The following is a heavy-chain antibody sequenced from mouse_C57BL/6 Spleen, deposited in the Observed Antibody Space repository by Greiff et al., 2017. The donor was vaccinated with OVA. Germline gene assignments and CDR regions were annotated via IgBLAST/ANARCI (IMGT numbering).Heavy chain of an antibody. CDR2: IYPGGGYT. J-gene: IGHJ1*03. Sequence: QVQLQQSGAELVRPGTSVKMSCKASGYTFTNYWIGWAKQRPGHGLEWIGDIYPGGGYTNYNEKFKGKATLTADKSSSTAYMQFSSLTSEDSAIYYCARSGGNWYFDVWGTGTTVTVSS. CDR1: GYTFTNYW. D-gene: IGHD3-1*01. CDR3: ARSGGNWYFDV. V-gene: IGHV1-63*01.